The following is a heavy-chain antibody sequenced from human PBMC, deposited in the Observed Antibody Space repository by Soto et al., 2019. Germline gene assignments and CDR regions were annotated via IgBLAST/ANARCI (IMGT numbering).Heavy chain of an antibody. CDR2: TYYRSKWYY. V-gene: IGHV6-1*01. J-gene: IGHJ5*02. Sequence: PSQTLSLTCAISGDSVSSNSVAWNWIRQSPSRGLEWLGRTYYRSKWYYEYASSVRSRIIINPDTSKNQFSLHLNSVTPEDTAVYYCARLEAFCYGTTCSASWLDPWGQGTLVTVSS. CDR3: ARLEAFCYGTTCSASWLDP. CDR1: GDSVSSNSVA. D-gene: IGHD2-2*01.